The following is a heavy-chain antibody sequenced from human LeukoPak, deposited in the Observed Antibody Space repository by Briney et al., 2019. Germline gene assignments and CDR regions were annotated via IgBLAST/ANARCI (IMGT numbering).Heavy chain of an antibody. CDR1: GFTVSSNY. J-gene: IGHJ4*02. CDR2: ISYDGSNE. D-gene: IGHD3-10*01. Sequence: GGSLRLSCAASGFTVSSNYMSWVRQAPGKGLEWVAVISYDGSNEYYADSVKGRFTISRDSSESTLYLQMYSLRVEDTAVYYCARVGYYSSGPFSYFDYWGQGTLVTVSS. CDR3: ARVGYYSSGPFSYFDY. V-gene: IGHV3-30-3*01.